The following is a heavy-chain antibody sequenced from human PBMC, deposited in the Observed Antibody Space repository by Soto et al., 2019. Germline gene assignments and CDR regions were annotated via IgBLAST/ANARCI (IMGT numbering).Heavy chain of an antibody. J-gene: IGHJ5*02. CDR1: GGSISSYY. V-gene: IGHV4-59*08. CDR3: ARHRRNYDILTGYHNWFDP. Sequence: SETLSLTCTVSGGSISSYYWSWIRQPPGRGLEWIGYIYYSGSTNCNPSLKSRVTTSVDTSKNQFSLKLSSVTAADTAVYYCARHRRNYDILTGYHNWFDPWGQGTLVTVSS. CDR2: IYYSGST. D-gene: IGHD3-9*01.